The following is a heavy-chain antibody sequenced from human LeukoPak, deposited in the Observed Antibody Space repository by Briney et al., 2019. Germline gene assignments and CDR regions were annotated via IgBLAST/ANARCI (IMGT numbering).Heavy chain of an antibody. V-gene: IGHV1-8*01. J-gene: IGHJ4*02. CDR1: GYTFTSYD. CDR3: ARVDYYGSGSYYRY. D-gene: IGHD3-10*01. CDR2: MNPNSGNT. Sequence: ASVRVSCKASGYTFTSYDINWVRQATGQGLEWMGWMNPNSGNTGYAQKFQGRVTMTRNTSISTAYMELSSLRSEDTAVYYCARVDYYGSGSYYRYWGQGTLVTVSS.